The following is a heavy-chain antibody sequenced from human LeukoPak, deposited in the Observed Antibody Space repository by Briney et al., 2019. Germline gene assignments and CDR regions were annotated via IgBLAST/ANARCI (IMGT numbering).Heavy chain of an antibody. J-gene: IGHJ6*02. CDR1: GFTFSSNY. CDR2: IYSGGST. CDR3: ARERIAVAGKMGMDV. D-gene: IGHD6-19*01. Sequence: GGSLRLSCAASGFTFSSNYMSWVRQAPGKGLEWVSVIYSGGSTYYADSVKGRFTISRDNSKNTLYLQMNSLRAEDTAVYYCARERIAVAGKMGMDVWGQGTTVTVSS. V-gene: IGHV3-53*01.